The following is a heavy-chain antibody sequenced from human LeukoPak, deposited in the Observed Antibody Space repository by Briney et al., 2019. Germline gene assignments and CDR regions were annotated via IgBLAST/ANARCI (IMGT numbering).Heavy chain of an antibody. D-gene: IGHD2-2*01. V-gene: IGHV3-23*01. J-gene: IGHJ4*02. CDR1: GFTFSSYA. CDR2: ISGSGGST. CDR3: AKDHDIVVVPAAMVY. Sequence: GGSLRLSCAASGFTFSSYAMSWVRQAPGKGLEWVSAISGSGGSTYYADSVKGRFAISRDNSKNTLYLQMNSLRAEDTAVYYCAKDHDIVVVPAAMVYWGQGTLVTVSS.